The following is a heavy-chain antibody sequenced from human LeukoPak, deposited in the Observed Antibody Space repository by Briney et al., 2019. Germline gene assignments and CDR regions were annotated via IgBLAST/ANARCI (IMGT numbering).Heavy chain of an antibody. Sequence: PGGSLRLSCAASGFTFSSYWMSWVRQAPGKGLEWVSSISGSRSYIYYADSVKGRFTISRDNAKNSLYLQMNSLRAEDDTAVYYCARGFGSSIPYFYYYYLDVWGKGTTVTVSS. CDR1: GFTFSSYW. J-gene: IGHJ6*03. V-gene: IGHV3-21*01. CDR2: ISGSRSYI. D-gene: IGHD6-6*01. CDR3: ARGFGSSIPYFYYYYLDV.